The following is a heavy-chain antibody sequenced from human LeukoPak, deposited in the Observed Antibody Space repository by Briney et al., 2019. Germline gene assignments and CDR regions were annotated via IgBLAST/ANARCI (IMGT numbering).Heavy chain of an antibody. J-gene: IGHJ5*02. CDR3: ARDGGVFCSRPSSYLSPP. D-gene: IGHD2-2*01. CDR1: GYTFTGYY. CDR2: INPNSGGT. V-gene: IGHV1-2*02. Sequence: ASVKVSCKASGYTFTGYYMHWVRQAPGQGLEWMGWINPNSGGTNYAQKFQGRVTMTRDTSISTAYMELSRLRSDDTAVYYCARDGGVFCSRPSSYLSPPGGQEPRVPVS.